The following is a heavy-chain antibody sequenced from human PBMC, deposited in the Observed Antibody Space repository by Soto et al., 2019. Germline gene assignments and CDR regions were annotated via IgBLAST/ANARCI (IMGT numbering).Heavy chain of an antibody. Sequence: GGSLRLSCAASGFTFSSYGMHWVRQAPGKGLEWVAVIWYDGSNKYYADSVKGRFTISRDNSKNTLYLQMNSLRAEDTAVYYCARDVAKWEILRGPWFDHWGQGTLVTVS. V-gene: IGHV3-33*01. CDR3: ARDVAKWEILRGPWFDH. J-gene: IGHJ5*02. D-gene: IGHD1-26*01. CDR2: IWYDGSNK. CDR1: GFTFSSYG.